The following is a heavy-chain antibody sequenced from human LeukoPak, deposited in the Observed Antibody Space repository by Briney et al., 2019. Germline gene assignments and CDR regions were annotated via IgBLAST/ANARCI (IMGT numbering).Heavy chain of an antibody. D-gene: IGHD6-6*01. CDR1: GGTFSSYA. CDR3: ARDRRYSSSSSYYFDY. Sequence: SVTVSCKASGGTFSSYAISWVRQAPGQGLEWMGGIIPIFGTANYAQKFQGRVTITADESTSTAYMELSRLRSDDTAVYYCARDRRYSSSSSYYFDYWGQGTLVTVSS. CDR2: IIPIFGTA. J-gene: IGHJ4*02. V-gene: IGHV1-69*13.